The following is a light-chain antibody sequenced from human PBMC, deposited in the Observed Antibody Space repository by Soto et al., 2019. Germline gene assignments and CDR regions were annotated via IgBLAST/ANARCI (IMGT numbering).Light chain of an antibody. CDR1: SSDVGGSNF. Sequence: QSVLTQPRSVSGSPGQSVTISCTGTSSDVGGSNFVSWYQQHPGKAPKLMICEVNKRPSGVPDRFSGSKSGNTASLTISGLQTXXEAXYYCCSYAGSYSWVFGGGTKLTVL. V-gene: IGLV2-11*01. CDR3: CSYAGSYSWV. J-gene: IGLJ2*01. CDR2: EVN.